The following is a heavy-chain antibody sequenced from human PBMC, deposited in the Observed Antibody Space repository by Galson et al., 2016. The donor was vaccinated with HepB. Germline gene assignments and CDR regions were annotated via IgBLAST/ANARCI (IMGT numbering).Heavy chain of an antibody. J-gene: IGHJ4*02. V-gene: IGHV4-39*01. CDR3: GRPGSVSGWYYFDS. D-gene: IGHD6-19*01. Sequence: ETLSLTCTVSGEPINRDSYFWGWIRQPPGKGLEWIGSMSYDGSSYLNPSLKNRVTISVDTSKNQFSLKLTSVTAADTAVYYCGRPGSVSGWYYFDSWGQGTLVTVSS. CDR2: MSYDGSS. CDR1: GEPINRDSYF.